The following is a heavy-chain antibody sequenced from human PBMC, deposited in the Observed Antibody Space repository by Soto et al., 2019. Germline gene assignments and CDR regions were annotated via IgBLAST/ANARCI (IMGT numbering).Heavy chain of an antibody. Sequence: QVQLVESGGGVVQPGRSLRLSCAASGFTFSSYGMHWVRQAPGKGLEWVAVIWYDGSNKYYADSVKGRFTISRDNSKNTLYLQMNSLRAEDTAVYYCARTYYYGSGTEGPFAYWGQGTLVTVSS. CDR1: GFTFSSYG. CDR2: IWYDGSNK. V-gene: IGHV3-33*01. J-gene: IGHJ4*02. D-gene: IGHD3-10*01. CDR3: ARTYYYGSGTEGPFAY.